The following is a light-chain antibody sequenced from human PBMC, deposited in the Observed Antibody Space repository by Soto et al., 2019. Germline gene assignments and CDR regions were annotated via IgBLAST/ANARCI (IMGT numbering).Light chain of an antibody. CDR3: QHYNSYSEA. V-gene: IGKV1-5*03. CDR2: KAS. CDR1: QTISSW. J-gene: IGKJ1*01. Sequence: DIQMTPSPSTLSGSVWDGVTMTCRASQTISSWLAWYQQKPGKAHKLLIYKASTLKSGVPSRFSGSGSGTEFTLTISSLQPDDFATYYCQHYNSYSEAFGQGTKVDIK.